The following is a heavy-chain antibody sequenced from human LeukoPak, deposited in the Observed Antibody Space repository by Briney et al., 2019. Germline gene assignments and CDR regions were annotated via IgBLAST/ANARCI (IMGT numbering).Heavy chain of an antibody. D-gene: IGHD4-17*01. Sequence: SETLSLTCAVSDDSFSSHYWTWIRRPPGKGLEWIGYISYIGSTNYNPSLKSRVTISIDTSKNQFSLKLSSVTAADTAVYYCARDLVTVTKGFDIWGQGTMVNVS. CDR3: ARDLVTVTKGFDI. CDR1: DDSFSSHY. V-gene: IGHV4-59*11. J-gene: IGHJ3*02. CDR2: ISYIGST.